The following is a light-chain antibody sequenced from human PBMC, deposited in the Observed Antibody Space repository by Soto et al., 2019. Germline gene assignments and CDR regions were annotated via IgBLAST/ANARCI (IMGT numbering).Light chain of an antibody. CDR3: MQDLQSPRT. CDR2: LAS. CDR1: QSLLAGNGYTY. J-gene: IGKJ2*01. V-gene: IGKV2-28*01. Sequence: DIVMTPSPLSLPVTPGEPASISCRSSQSLLAGNGYTYLDWYLQKPGQPPHLLVFLASNRASGVPDRFSGSGSETDFTLTISRVEAEYVGTYCCMQDLQSPRTCGEGTKLEIK.